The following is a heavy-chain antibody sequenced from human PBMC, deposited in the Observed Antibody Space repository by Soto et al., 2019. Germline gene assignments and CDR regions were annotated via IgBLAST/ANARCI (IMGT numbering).Heavy chain of an antibody. CDR1: GGSISSYY. D-gene: IGHD6-19*01. V-gene: IGHV4-59*01. J-gene: IGHJ6*03. CDR3: ASNRIAVAGVYYYMDV. Sequence: TSETLSLTCTVSGGSISSYYWSWIRQPPGKGLEWIGYIYYSGSTNYNPSLKSRVTISVDTSKNQFSLKLSSVTAADTAVYYCASNRIAVAGVYYYMDVWGKGTTVTVSS. CDR2: IYYSGST.